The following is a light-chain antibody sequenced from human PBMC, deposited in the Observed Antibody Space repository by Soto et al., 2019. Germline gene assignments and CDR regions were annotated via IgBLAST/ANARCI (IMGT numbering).Light chain of an antibody. V-gene: IGKV3-20*01. CDR2: GAS. J-gene: IGKJ2*01. CDR3: QQYQTSPHT. CDR1: QSVSSSQ. Sequence: EIVLTQSPGTLSLSPGESATLSCRASQSVSSSQVAWYQQKPGQAPRLLIYGASSRATGIPDRFSGVGSETDFTLTISRLEPEDFAVYFCQQYQTSPHTFGQGTKLVIK.